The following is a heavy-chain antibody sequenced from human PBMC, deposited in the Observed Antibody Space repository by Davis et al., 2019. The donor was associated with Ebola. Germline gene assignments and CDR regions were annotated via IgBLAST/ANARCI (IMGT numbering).Heavy chain of an antibody. J-gene: IGHJ6*04. CDR1: GYSFTSYY. CDR2: IDPSDSYT. CDR3: ARSVAARTYYGMDV. Sequence: GGSLRLSCKGSGYSFTSYYIHWVRQMPGKGLEWMGRIDPSDSYTNYSPSFQGHVTISADKSLSSAYLQWSSLKASDTAMYYCARSVAARTYYGMDVWGKGTTVTVSS. D-gene: IGHD6-6*01. V-gene: IGHV5-10-1*01.